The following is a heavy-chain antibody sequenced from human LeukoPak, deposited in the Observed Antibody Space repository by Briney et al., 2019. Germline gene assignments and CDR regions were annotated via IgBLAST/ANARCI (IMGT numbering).Heavy chain of an antibody. D-gene: IGHD5-24*01. CDR2: IIPIFGTA. CDR3: ARRSRDGYSYFDY. Sequence: SVKVSCKASGGTFSSYAISWVRQAPGQGLEWKGGIIPIFGTANYAQKFQGRVTITADESTSTAYMELSSLRSEDTAVYYCARRSRDGYSYFDYWGQGTLVTVSS. J-gene: IGHJ4*02. V-gene: IGHV1-69*01. CDR1: GGTFSSYA.